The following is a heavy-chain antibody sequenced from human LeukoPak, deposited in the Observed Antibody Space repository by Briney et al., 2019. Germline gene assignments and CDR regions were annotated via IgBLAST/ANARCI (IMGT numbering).Heavy chain of an antibody. CDR1: GGSISSGDYY. V-gene: IGHV4-30-4*01. Sequence: SQTLSLTCTVSGGSISSGDYYWSWIRQPPGKGLEWIGYIYYSGSTYYNPSLKSRVTISVDTSKNQFSLKLSSVTAADTAVYYCARVENDYGGNRYFDYWGQGTLVTVSS. J-gene: IGHJ4*02. CDR2: IYYSGST. D-gene: IGHD4-23*01. CDR3: ARVENDYGGNRYFDY.